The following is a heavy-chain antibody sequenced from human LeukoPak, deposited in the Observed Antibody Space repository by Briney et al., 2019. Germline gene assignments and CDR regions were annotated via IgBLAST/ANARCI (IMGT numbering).Heavy chain of an antibody. V-gene: IGHV4-38-2*02. CDR1: GYSISSGYY. J-gene: IGHJ3*01. Sequence: SETLSLTCAVSGYSISSGYYWGWIRPPPGKGLEWIGSIYHSGSTYYNASLKSRVTISVDTSKNQFSLELSSVTAADTAVYYCARDRDSNGWTVAFDFWGQGTMVTVSS. CDR2: IYHSGST. CDR3: ARDRDSNGWTVAFDF. D-gene: IGHD6-19*01.